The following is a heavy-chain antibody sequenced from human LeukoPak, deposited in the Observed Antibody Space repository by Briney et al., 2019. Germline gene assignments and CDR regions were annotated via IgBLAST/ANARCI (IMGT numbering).Heavy chain of an antibody. CDR2: INPSGGST. D-gene: IGHD3-10*01. V-gene: IGHV1-46*01. J-gene: IGHJ4*02. CDR3: ARERGVNPHFDY. Sequence: ASVKVSCKASGYTFTSYYMHWVRQAPGQGLEGMGIINPSGGSTSYAQKFQGRVTMTRDTSTSTVYMELSSLRSEDTAVYYCARERGVNPHFDYWGQGTLVTVSS. CDR1: GYTFTSYY.